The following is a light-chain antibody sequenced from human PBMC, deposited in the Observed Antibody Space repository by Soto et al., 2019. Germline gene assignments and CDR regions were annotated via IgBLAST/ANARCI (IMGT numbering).Light chain of an antibody. J-gene: IGLJ1*01. CDR2: DVS. CDR3: CSYVGSYTYV. CDR1: SSDVGAYNY. Sequence: QSVLTQPRSVSGSRGQSVTISCTGTSSDVGAYNYVSWYQQHPGKAPKLMIYDVSKRPSGVPDRFSGSKSGNTASLTISGLQAEDEADYYCCSYVGSYTYVFGTGTKVTVL. V-gene: IGLV2-11*01.